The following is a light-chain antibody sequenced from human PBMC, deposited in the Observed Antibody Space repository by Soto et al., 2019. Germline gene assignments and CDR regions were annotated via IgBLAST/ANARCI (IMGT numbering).Light chain of an antibody. Sequence: QSLLTHPASVSWSPLQSITISCTGSSSDVGGYNYVSWYQHHAGKAPRLMIYASSNRPSGVSHRFSGSRSGNTASLTISGLQAEDEADYYCSSYTSGTTLYVFGTGTKVTVL. CDR2: ASS. CDR3: SSYTSGTTLYV. V-gene: IGLV2-14*01. J-gene: IGLJ1*01. CDR1: SSDVGGYNY.